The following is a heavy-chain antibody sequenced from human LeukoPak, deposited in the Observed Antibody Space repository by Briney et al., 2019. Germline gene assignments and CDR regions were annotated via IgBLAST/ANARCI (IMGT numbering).Heavy chain of an antibody. CDR1: GGSINSDYYY. CDR2: LYYSGTA. V-gene: IGHV4-61*01. J-gene: IGHJ4*02. Sequence: SETLSLTCTVSGGSINSDYYYWSWIRQHPGRGLEWIGYLYYSGTANYNPSLRSRVTISSDTSKNQFSLKLSSLTAADTAMYYCARGPSSGQYVSPLDYWGQGTLVTVSS. D-gene: IGHD6-25*01. CDR3: ARGPSSGQYVSPLDY.